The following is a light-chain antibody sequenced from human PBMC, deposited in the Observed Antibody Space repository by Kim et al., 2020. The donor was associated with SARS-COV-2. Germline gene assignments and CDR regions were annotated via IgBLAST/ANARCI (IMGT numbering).Light chain of an antibody. V-gene: IGLV5-39*01. CDR3: ASWYSNTWV. CDR2: FKSASNN. CDR1: SDINVNTYN. Sequence: QPVLTQPTSLSTSPGASARFTCTLRSDINVNTYNIYWYQQKPGSLPHYLLRFKSASNNQQGSGVPSRFSGSKDASTNAGLLLISGLQSEDEADYYCASWYSNTWVFGGGTQLTVL. J-gene: IGLJ3*02.